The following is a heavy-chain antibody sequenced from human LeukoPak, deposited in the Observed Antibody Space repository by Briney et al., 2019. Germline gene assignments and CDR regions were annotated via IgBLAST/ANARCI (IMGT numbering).Heavy chain of an antibody. CDR2: ILPGGRES. V-gene: IGHV3-7*01. CDR1: GYSFSSNM. Sequence: GRSLRLSCVVSGYSFSSNMMTWVRQAPGKGLEWVATILPGGRESYRVDSVKGRFTISRDNAKNSLYLQMNSLRAEDTAVYYCMSAHGYWGQGTLVTVTS. J-gene: IGHJ4*02. CDR3: MSAHGY.